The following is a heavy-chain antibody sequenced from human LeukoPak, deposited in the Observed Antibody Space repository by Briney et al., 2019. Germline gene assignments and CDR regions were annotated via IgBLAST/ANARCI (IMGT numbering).Heavy chain of an antibody. CDR1: GGSISSGDYY. V-gene: IGHV4-30-4*01. D-gene: IGHD3-10*01. Sequence: SETLSLTCTVSGGSISSGDYYWSWIRQPPGKGLEWIGYIYYSGSTYYNPSLKSRVTISVDTSKNQFSLKLSSVTAADTAVYYCARGGSGSYYQPKTYYFDYWGQGTLVTVSS. CDR2: IYYSGST. J-gene: IGHJ4*02. CDR3: ARGGSGSYYQPKTYYFDY.